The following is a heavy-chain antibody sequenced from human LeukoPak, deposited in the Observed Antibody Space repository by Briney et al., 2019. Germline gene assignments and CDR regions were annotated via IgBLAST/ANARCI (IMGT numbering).Heavy chain of an antibody. Sequence: PSETLSLTCAVYGGSFSGYYWSWIRQPPGKGLEWIGEINHSGSTNYNPSLKSRVTISVDTSKNQFSLKLSSVTAADTAVYYCARDRILWFGAAPNNWFDPWGQGALVTVSS. CDR2: INHSGST. CDR3: ARDRILWFGAAPNNWFDP. J-gene: IGHJ5*02. V-gene: IGHV4-34*01. D-gene: IGHD3-10*01. CDR1: GGSFSGYY.